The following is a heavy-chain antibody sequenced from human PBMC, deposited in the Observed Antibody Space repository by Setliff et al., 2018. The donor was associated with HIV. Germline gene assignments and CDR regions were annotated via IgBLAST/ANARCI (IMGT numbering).Heavy chain of an antibody. CDR3: ARGYYDSSGTFDY. CDR2: IYTSGST. V-gene: IGHV4-61*02. Sequence: PSETLSLTCTVSGASISIGSYYWSWIRQPAGKGLEWIGRIYTSGSTNYNPSLKSRVTISVDTSKNQFSLKRSSVTAADTAVYYRARGYYDSSGTFDYWGQGTLVTVS. J-gene: IGHJ4*02. D-gene: IGHD3-22*01. CDR1: GASISIGSYY.